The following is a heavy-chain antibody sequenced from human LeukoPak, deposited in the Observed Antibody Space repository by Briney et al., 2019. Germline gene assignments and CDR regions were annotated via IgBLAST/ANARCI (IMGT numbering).Heavy chain of an antibody. CDR1: GFPVSSNY. CDR2: IYSGGST. Sequence: GSLILSCAASGFPVSSNYMSWVRAAPGGGLEWVSVIYSGGSTYYADSVKGRVTISRDNSKNTLYLQMNSLRAEDTAVYYCARDAYGDYYFDYWGQGTLVTVSS. J-gene: IGHJ4*02. D-gene: IGHD4-17*01. V-gene: IGHV3-53*01. CDR3: ARDAYGDYYFDY.